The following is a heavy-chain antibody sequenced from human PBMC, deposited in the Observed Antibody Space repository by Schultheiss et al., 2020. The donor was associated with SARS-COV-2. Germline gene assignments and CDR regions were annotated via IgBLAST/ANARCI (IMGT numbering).Heavy chain of an antibody. J-gene: IGHJ4*02. CDR2: INAGNGNT. Sequence: ASVKVSCKASGYTFTSYAMHWVRQAPGQRLEWMGWINAGNGNTKYSQKFQGRVTITRDTSASTAYMELSSLRSDDTAVYYCAREGSDGDPVFDYWGQGTLVTVSS. CDR1: GYTFTSYA. CDR3: AREGSDGDPVFDY. D-gene: IGHD4-17*01. V-gene: IGHV1-3*01.